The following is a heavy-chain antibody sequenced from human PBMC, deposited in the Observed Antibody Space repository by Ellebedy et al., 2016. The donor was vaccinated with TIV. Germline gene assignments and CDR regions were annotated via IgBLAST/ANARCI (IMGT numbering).Heavy chain of an antibody. D-gene: IGHD4-23*01. J-gene: IGHJ6*02. CDR2: ISYDGSNK. CDR1: GFTFRSCG. CDR3: AKVLLRWANQYSYGMDV. V-gene: IGHV3-30*18. Sequence: GESLKISCAASGFTFRSCGMHWVRQAPGKGLEWVAFISYDGSNKYYADSVKGRFAISRDSSKNTLYLQMNSLRAEDTAVYYCAKVLLRWANQYSYGMDVWGQGTTVTVSS.